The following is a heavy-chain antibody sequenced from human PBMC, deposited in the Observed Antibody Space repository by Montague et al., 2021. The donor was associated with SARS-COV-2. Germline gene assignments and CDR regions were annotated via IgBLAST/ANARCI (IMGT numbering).Heavy chain of an antibody. J-gene: IGHJ3*02. V-gene: IGHV4-34*01. CDR3: ARHSGRDTIFGVVIIFDAFDI. CDR2: INHSGST. Sequence: SETLSLTCAVYGGSFSGYYWRWIRQPPGKGLEWIGEINHSGSTNYNPSLKSRVTISMDTSKNQFSLRLSSVTAADTAVYYCARHSGRDTIFGVVIIFDAFDIWGQGTMVTVSS. CDR1: GGSFSGYY. D-gene: IGHD3-3*01.